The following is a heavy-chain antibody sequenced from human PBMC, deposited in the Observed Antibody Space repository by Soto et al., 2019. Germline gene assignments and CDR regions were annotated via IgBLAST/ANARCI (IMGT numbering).Heavy chain of an antibody. CDR3: ARSGYYGGMDV. Sequence: PSETLSLTCTVSGVSISSGDYYWSWIRQPPGKGLEWIGYIYYSGSTYYNPSLKSRVTISVDTSKNQFSLKLSSVTAADTAVYYCARSGYYGGMDVWGQGTTVTVSS. CDR2: IYYSGST. CDR1: GVSISSGDYY. V-gene: IGHV4-30-4*01. J-gene: IGHJ6*02. D-gene: IGHD3-3*01.